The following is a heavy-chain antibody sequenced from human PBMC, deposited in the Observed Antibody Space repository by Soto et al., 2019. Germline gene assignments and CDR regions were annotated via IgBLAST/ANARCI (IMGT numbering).Heavy chain of an antibody. CDR1: GFSFSSYD. CDR3: AKARLYYYSGMDV. V-gene: IGHV3-13*01. Sequence: EVQLVESGGGLVQTGGSLRLSCEGSGFSFSSYDMHWVRQAAGKRLEWVAAIGADGDTYYSDSVKGRLTISRENTKNSLYLPMHSLRTGDTGVYHCAKARLYYYSGMDVWGQGTMVTVSS. CDR2: IGADGDT. J-gene: IGHJ6*02.